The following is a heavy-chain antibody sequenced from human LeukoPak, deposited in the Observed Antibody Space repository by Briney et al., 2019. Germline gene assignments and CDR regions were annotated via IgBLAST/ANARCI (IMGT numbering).Heavy chain of an antibody. D-gene: IGHD4-23*01. CDR3: AALSPVVTL. J-gene: IGHJ3*01. CDR1: GFTFSSYE. V-gene: IGHV3-48*03. CDR2: ISSSGSTI. Sequence: PGGSLRLSCAASGFTFSSYEMNWVRQAPGKGLEWVSYISSSGSTIYYADSVKGRFTISRDNAKNSLYLQMNSLRAEDTAVYYCAALSPVVTLGGQGTMVTVSS.